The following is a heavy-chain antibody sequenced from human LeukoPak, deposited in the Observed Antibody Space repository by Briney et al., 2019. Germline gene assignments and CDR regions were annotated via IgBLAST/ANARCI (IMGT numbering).Heavy chain of an antibody. D-gene: IGHD6-13*01. CDR3: ARIKYSSSWDSYYFDY. Sequence: PSETLSLTCAVSGGSFSNYYWSWIRQPPGKGLEWIGEINHRGTTHYNPSLKNRVAISVDTSRNQFSLKLTSVTAADTAVYYCARIKYSSSWDSYYFDYWGQGTLVTVSS. CDR1: GGSFSNYY. V-gene: IGHV4-34*01. J-gene: IGHJ4*02. CDR2: INHRGTT.